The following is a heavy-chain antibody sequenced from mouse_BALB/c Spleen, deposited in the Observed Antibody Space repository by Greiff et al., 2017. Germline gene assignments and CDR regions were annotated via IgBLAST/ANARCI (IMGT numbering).Heavy chain of an antibody. J-gene: IGHJ2*01. CDR3: ARAYDGWGFFDY. V-gene: IGHV1-7*01. CDR2: INPSTGYT. CDR1: GYTFTSYW. Sequence: VQRVESGAELAKPGASVKMSCKASGYTFTSYWMHWVKQRPGQGLEWIGYINPSTGYTEYNQKFKDKATLTADKSSSTAYMQLSSLTSEDSAVYYCARAYDGWGFFDYWGQGTTLTVSS. D-gene: IGHD2-3*01.